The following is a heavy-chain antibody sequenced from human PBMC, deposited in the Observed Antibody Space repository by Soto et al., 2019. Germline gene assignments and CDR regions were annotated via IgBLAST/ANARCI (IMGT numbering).Heavy chain of an antibody. CDR2: IIPIFGTA. J-gene: IGHJ6*02. D-gene: IGHD2-21*01. CDR3: ARRSLGGEYHGMDV. CDR1: GGTFSGYA. Sequence: GASVKVSCKASGGTFSGYAISWVRQAPGQGLEWMGGIIPIFGTANYAQKFQGRVTITADESTSTAYMELSSLGSEDTAVYYCARRSLGGEYHGMDVWGQGNTVTVS. V-gene: IGHV1-69*13.